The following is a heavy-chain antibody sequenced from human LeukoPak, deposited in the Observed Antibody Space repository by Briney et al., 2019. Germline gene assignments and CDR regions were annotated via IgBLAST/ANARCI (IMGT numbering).Heavy chain of an antibody. CDR2: VNQDGSDK. CDR3: ARDAYDYVSES. CDR1: GFHFSSIW. Sequence: PGGSLRLSCAASGFHFSSIWMTWARHTQAQGQELVANVNQDGSDKTYEDSVKSRFTISTENATNSQFLQMNSLVADDAGLYYCARDAYDYVSESWGQGTLVTVPS. V-gene: IGHV3-7*01. J-gene: IGHJ5*02. D-gene: IGHD3-10*02.